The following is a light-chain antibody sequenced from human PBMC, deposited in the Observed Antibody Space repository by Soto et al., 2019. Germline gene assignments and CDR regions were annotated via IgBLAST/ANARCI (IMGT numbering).Light chain of an antibody. CDR3: QQYNNWPPWT. CDR1: QSVSSSY. J-gene: IGKJ1*01. CDR2: GAS. Sequence: ESVLTQSPGTLSLSPGERATLSCRASQSVSSSYLAWYQQKPGQAPRLLIFGASRRATGIQDRFSGSGSGTNFTLTISSLKSEDFAVYSCQQYNNWPPWTFGQGTKVDI. V-gene: IGKV3-20*01.